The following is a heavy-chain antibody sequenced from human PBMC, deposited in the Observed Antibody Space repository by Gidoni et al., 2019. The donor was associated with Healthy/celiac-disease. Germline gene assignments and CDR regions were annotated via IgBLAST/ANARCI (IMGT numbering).Heavy chain of an antibody. CDR3: ASLYYYGSGSLAPDYYYYGMDV. D-gene: IGHD3-10*01. CDR2: TRNKANSYTT. Sequence: EVQLVESGGGLVQPGGSLRLSVSASGFPLRDRHRDWASPAPGKGLEWVGRTRNKANSYTTEYAASVKGRFTISRDDSKNSLYLQMNSLKTEDTAVYYCASLYYYGSGSLAPDYYYYGMDVWGQGTTVTVFS. V-gene: IGHV3-72*01. J-gene: IGHJ6*02. CDR1: GFPLRDRH.